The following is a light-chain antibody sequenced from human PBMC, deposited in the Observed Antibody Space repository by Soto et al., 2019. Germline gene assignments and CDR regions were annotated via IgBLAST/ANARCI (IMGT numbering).Light chain of an antibody. V-gene: IGLV2-14*01. Sequence: QSALTQPASVSGSPGQSITISCTGTSSDVGGYNYVSWYQQHPGKVPKVMVYDVSNRPSGVSNRFSGSKSGNTASLTISGLQAEDEADYYCSSYTSSSIYVFGTGTKVTRP. J-gene: IGLJ1*01. CDR1: SSDVGGYNY. CDR3: SSYTSSSIYV. CDR2: DVS.